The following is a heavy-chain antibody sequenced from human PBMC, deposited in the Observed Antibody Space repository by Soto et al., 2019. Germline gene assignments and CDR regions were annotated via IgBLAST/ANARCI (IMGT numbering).Heavy chain of an antibody. CDR1: GYTFTSYG. V-gene: IGHV1-18*01. J-gene: IGHJ4*02. CDR2: ISAYNGNT. Sequence: ASVKVSCKAAGYTFTSYGISWVRQAPGQGLEWMGWISAYNGNTNYAQKLQGRVTMTTDTSTSTAYMELRSLRSDDTAVYYCASSVKSSWYYYFDYWGQGTLVTVSS. CDR3: ASSVKSSWYYYFDY. D-gene: IGHD6-13*01.